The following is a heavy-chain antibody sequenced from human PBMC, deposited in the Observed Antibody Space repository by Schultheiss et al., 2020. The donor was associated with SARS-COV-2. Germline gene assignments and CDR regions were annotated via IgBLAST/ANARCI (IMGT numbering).Heavy chain of an antibody. D-gene: IGHD6-13*01. CDR3: AGIAAAGANFDY. J-gene: IGHJ4*02. Sequence: SETLSLTCTVSGGSISSYYWSWIRQPPGKGLEWIGEINHSGSTNYNPSLKSRVTISVDTSKNQFSLKLSSATAADTAVYYCAGIAAAGANFDYWGQGTLVTVSS. V-gene: IGHV4-34*01. CDR2: INHSGST. CDR1: GGSISSYY.